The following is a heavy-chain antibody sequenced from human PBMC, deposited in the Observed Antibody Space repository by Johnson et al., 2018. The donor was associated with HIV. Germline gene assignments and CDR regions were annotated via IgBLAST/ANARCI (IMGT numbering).Heavy chain of an antibody. J-gene: IGHJ3*02. CDR2: WNGGIT. Sequence: WNGGITGYADSVKGRFTISRDNAKNSLYLQMNSLRAEDTALYYCARGRLGDPFPGAFDIWGQGTMVTVSS. V-gene: IGHV3-20*03. CDR3: ARGRLGDPFPGAFDI. D-gene: IGHD3-16*01.